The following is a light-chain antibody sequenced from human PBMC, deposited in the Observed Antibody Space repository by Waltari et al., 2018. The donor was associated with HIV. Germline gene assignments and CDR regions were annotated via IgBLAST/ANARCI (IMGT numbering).Light chain of an antibody. Sequence: EIVMTQSPATLSVSPGDRATLSCRASQIVSSNLAWYQQKPGQTPRLLIHGASTRATGIPARFSGGGSGTEFTLTISSLQSEDFAVYYCQQYDNWPPLTFGGGTKVEIK. CDR1: QIVSSN. J-gene: IGKJ4*01. CDR2: GAS. CDR3: QQYDNWPPLT. V-gene: IGKV3-15*01.